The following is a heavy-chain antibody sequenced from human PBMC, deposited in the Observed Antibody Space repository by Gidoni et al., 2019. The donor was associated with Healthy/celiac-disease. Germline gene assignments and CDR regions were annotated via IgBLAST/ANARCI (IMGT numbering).Heavy chain of an antibody. D-gene: IGHD6-6*01. Sequence: QITLKESGPTLVKPTQTLTLTCPFSGFSLSTSGVGVGWLRQPPGKALEWLALIYWDDDKRYSPSLKSRLTITKDTSKNQVVLTMTNMDPVDTATYYCAHSREYSSNNWFDPWGQGTLVTVSS. V-gene: IGHV2-5*02. CDR1: GFSLSTSGVG. CDR2: IYWDDDK. J-gene: IGHJ5*02. CDR3: AHSREYSSNNWFDP.